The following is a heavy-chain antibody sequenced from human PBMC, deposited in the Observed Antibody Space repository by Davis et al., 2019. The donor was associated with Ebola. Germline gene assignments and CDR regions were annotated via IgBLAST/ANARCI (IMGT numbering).Heavy chain of an antibody. CDR3: ARVRVGALDAFDI. J-gene: IGHJ3*02. D-gene: IGHD1-26*01. CDR2: IKQDGSEK. CDR1: GFTFSSYW. Sequence: GESLKISCAASGFTFSSYWMSWVRQAPGKGLEWVANIKQDGSEKYYVDSVKGRFTISRDNAKNSLYLQMNSLRAEDTAVYYCARVRVGALDAFDIWGQGTMVTVSS. V-gene: IGHV3-7*01.